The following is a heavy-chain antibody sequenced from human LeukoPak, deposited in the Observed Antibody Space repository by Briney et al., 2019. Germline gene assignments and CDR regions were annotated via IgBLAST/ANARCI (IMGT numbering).Heavy chain of an antibody. CDR1: GSRFTSYW. D-gene: IGHD3-22*01. V-gene: IGHV5-51*01. CDR2: IYPGDSDT. Sequence: GESLKISCKGSGSRFTSYWIGWVRQMPGKGLEWMGIIYPGDSDTRYSPSFQGQVTISADKSISTAYLQWSSLKASDTAMYYCARPYDSSESDAFDIWGQGTMVTVSS. J-gene: IGHJ3*02. CDR3: ARPYDSSESDAFDI.